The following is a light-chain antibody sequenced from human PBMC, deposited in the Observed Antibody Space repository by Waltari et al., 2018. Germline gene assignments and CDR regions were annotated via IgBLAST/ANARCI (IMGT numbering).Light chain of an antibody. CDR1: QSVSSN. CDR3: QQYDNWPPLII. Sequence: EIVMTQSPATLSMSPGERAILSCRASQSVSSNLAWYQQKPGKAPRLLIYDASTRATGLPARFSGSGSGTEFTLTISSLQSEDFAVYYCQQYDNWPPLIIFGQGTRLEIK. J-gene: IGKJ5*01. V-gene: IGKV3-15*01. CDR2: DAS.